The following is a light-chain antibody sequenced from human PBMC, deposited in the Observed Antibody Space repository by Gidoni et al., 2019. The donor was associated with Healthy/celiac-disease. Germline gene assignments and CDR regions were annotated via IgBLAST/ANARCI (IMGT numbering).Light chain of an antibody. CDR3: QQYDNPPIT. V-gene: IGKV1-33*01. J-gene: IGKJ5*01. Sequence: IQMTPSPSSLSASVVDRVTITCQASQDISTYLNWYQQKPGKAPKLLIDDASNLETGVPSRFSGSGSGTDFTFTISSLQHEDIATYYCQQYDNPPITFXQXTRLEIK. CDR2: DAS. CDR1: QDISTY.